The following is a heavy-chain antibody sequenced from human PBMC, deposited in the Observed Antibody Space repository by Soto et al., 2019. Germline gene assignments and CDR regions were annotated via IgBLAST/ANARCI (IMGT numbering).Heavy chain of an antibody. V-gene: IGHV4-59*12. D-gene: IGHD1-20*01. CDR3: ARVGGINWFDP. Sequence: PSETLSLTCTVSGGSISSYYWSWIRQSPVKGLEWIGYIYYSGITNYNPSLKSRVTISVDTSKNQFSLKLSSVTAADTAVYYCARVGGINWFDPWGQGTLVTVSS. CDR2: IYYSGIT. CDR1: GGSISSYY. J-gene: IGHJ5*02.